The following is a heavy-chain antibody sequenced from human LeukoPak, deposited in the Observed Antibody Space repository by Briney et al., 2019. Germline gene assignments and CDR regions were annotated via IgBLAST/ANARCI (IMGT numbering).Heavy chain of an antibody. CDR3: AKEGGLAAPGGDL. CDR1: AFTFSSSS. V-gene: IGHV3-23*01. CDR2: ISGRGHRT. Sequence: PGGSLRLSCAASAFTFSSSSMSWVRQAPGKGLEWVSAISGRGHRTFYAESVKGRFTISRDNSRNTLYLQMNSLRAEDTAVYYCAKEGGLAAPGGDLWGGGTLVTVSS. D-gene: IGHD2-15*01. J-gene: IGHJ2*01.